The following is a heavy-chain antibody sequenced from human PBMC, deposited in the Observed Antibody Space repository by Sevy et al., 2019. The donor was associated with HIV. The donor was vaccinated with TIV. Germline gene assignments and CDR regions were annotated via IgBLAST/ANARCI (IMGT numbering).Heavy chain of an antibody. J-gene: IGHJ6*02. CDR2: IYYSGST. D-gene: IGHD3-9*01. Sequence: SETLSLTCTVSAGSISSYYWSWIRQPPGKGLEWIGYIYYSGSTNYNPSLKSRVTISVDTSKNQFSLKLSSVTAADTAVYYCARGGSTYYDILTGYYQPSYGMDVWGQGTTVTVSS. CDR1: AGSISSYY. V-gene: IGHV4-59*01. CDR3: ARGGSTYYDILTGYYQPSYGMDV.